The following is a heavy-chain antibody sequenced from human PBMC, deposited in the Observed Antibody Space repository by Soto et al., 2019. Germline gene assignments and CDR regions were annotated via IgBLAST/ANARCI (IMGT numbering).Heavy chain of an antibody. V-gene: IGHV3-9*01. D-gene: IGHD5-12*01. CDR3: AKDTTATAEILDY. J-gene: IGHJ4*02. CDR1: GFTVDDYA. CDR2: ISWNSCSI. Sequence: EVQLVESGGGLVQPGRSLRLSCAASGFTVDDYAMHWVRQAPGKGLEWVSGISWNSCSICYAASVKGRFTISRDNAKNSLYLQMNSLRAEDTALYYCAKDTTATAEILDYWGQETLVTFSA.